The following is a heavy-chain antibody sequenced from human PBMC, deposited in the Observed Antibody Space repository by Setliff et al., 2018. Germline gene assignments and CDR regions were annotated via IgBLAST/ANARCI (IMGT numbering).Heavy chain of an antibody. CDR2: INNDGSST. Sequence: PSCAASGFTFSSYWMHWVRQAPGKGLVWVSRINNDGSSTTYEDSVKGRFTISRDNSKNTLYLQMNSLRAEDTAVYYCAKMHSRATEWFGELSLWPSDYWGQGTLVTVSS. CDR1: GFTFSSYW. CDR3: AKMHSRATEWFGELSLWPSDY. V-gene: IGHV3-74*01. J-gene: IGHJ4*02. D-gene: IGHD3-10*01.